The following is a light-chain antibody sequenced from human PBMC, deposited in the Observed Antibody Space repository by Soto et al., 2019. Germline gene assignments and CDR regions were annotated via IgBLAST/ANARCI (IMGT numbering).Light chain of an antibody. CDR2: DVT. J-gene: IGLJ1*01. Sequence: QSALTQPRSVSGSPGQSATISCTGTANDVGGHNYVSWYQQHPGEAPKLLIYDVTERPSGVPDRFSGSKSGNTASLTISGLQTEDEADYYCYSYAGTYTFVFGTGTKVTGL. V-gene: IGLV2-11*01. CDR3: YSYAGTYTFV. CDR1: ANDVGGHNY.